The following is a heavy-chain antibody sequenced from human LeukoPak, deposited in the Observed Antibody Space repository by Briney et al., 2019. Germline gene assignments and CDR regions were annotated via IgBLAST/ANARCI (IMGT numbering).Heavy chain of an antibody. Sequence: ASVKASCKASGYTFTSYGINWVRQAPGQGLEWMGWINPDNGNTKYAQKFQGRVTMTTDTSTSTAHMELRSLRSDDTAVYYCATYYCSTTSCYPYFFDYWGQGTLVTVSS. J-gene: IGHJ4*02. CDR3: ATYYCSTTSCYPYFFDY. CDR1: GYTFTSYG. V-gene: IGHV1-18*01. D-gene: IGHD2-2*01. CDR2: INPDNGNT.